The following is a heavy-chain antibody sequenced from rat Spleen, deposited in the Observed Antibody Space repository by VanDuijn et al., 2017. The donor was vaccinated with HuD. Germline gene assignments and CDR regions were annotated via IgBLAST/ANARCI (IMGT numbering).Heavy chain of an antibody. Sequence: EVQLVESGGGLVQPGRSLKLSCAASGFTFSNYDMAWVRQAPTKGLEWIASISFEGSGTYYPDSVEGRFSISRDNAKGTLYLQMDSLRSEDTASYYCARHSRLTIASYFDYWGQGVMVTVSS. D-gene: IGHD1-2*01. CDR1: GFTFSNYD. CDR3: ARHSRLTIASYFDY. CDR2: ISFEGSGT. V-gene: IGHV5S23*01. J-gene: IGHJ2*01.